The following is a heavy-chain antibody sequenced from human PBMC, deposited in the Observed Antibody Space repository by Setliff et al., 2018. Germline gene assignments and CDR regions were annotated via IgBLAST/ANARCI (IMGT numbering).Heavy chain of an antibody. V-gene: IGHV1-18*01. Sequence: GASVKVSCKTSGYSFTVFGISWVRQAPGQGLEWMGWISPYYGSTDYAQKFQGRVTITRDTSASTVYMELSSVRSEDTAVYYCARSPYSRRAFDIWGQGTMVTVSS. CDR1: GYSFTVFG. D-gene: IGHD5-12*01. CDR3: ARSPYSRRAFDI. J-gene: IGHJ3*02. CDR2: ISPYYGST.